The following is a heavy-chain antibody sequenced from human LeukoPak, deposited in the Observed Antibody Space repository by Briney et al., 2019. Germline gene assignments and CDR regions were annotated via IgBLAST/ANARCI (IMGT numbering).Heavy chain of an antibody. J-gene: IGHJ5*02. CDR2: ITGGGGST. D-gene: IGHD4-17*01. V-gene: IGHV3-23*01. CDR3: AKSAAVTTAWFDP. CDR1: GFTLRSYA. Sequence: GGSLRLSCAASGFTLRSYAMSWVRQAPGKGLEWVSSITGGGGSTYYADSVRGRFTISRDDSKNTLCPQMNSLRAEDTAVYYCAKSAAVTTAWFDPWGQGTLLTVSS.